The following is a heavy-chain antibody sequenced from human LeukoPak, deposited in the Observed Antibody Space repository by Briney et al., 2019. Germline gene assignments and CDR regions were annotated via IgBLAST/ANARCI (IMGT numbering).Heavy chain of an antibody. CDR1: GYTFTGYY. CDR3: AGPTVPVVGYYYGMDV. CDR2: INPNSGGT. J-gene: IGHJ6*02. D-gene: IGHD4-11*01. Sequence: ASVKVSCKASGYTFTGYYMHWVRQAPGQGLEWMGRINPNSGGTNYAQKFQGRVTMTRDTSISTAYMELSRLRSDDTVVYYCAGPTVPVVGYYYGMDVWGQGTTVTVSS. V-gene: IGHV1-2*05.